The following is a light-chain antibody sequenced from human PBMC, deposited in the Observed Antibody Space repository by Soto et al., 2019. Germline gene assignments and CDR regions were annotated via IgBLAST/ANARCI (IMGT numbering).Light chain of an antibody. J-gene: IGLJ1*01. V-gene: IGLV2-11*01. CDR3: CSYAGSSSYV. Sequence: QSALTQPRSVAGSPGQSVTISCTGTDSDIGRYDYVSWYQQHPGKAPKLLIYDVSQRPSGVPDRFSGSKSGNTASLTISGLQTDDEADYYCCSYAGSSSYVFGTGTKLTVL. CDR2: DVS. CDR1: DSDIGRYDY.